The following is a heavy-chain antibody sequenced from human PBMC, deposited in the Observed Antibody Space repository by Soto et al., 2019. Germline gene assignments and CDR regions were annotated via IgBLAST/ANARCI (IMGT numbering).Heavy chain of an antibody. CDR2: IYSGGST. D-gene: IGHD2-2*01. J-gene: IGHJ5*02. CDR3: ARDSRDQGLPVSWFDP. V-gene: IGHV3-53*02. CDR1: GFTVSSNY. Sequence: EVQLVETGGDLIQPGGSLRLSCAASGFTVSSNYMSWVRQAPGKGLEWVSVIYSGGSTYYADSVKGRFTISRDNSKNTLYLQMNSLRAEDTAVYYCARDSRDQGLPVSWFDPWGQGTLVTVSS.